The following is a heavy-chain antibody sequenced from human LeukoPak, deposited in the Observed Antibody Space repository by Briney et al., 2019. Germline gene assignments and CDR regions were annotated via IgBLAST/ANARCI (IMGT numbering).Heavy chain of an antibody. V-gene: IGHV3-23*01. CDR2: ITSRGEST. Sequence: GGSLRLSCAASGFTFSIYAMSWVRQAPGKGLQWVSSITSRGESTWYVDSVKGRFTITRDNSENTLYLQMHSLGAEDTAVYYCARPYCASTSCPTFEYWGQGTLVTVSS. D-gene: IGHD2-2*01. CDR1: GFTFSIYA. J-gene: IGHJ4*02. CDR3: ARPYCASTSCPTFEY.